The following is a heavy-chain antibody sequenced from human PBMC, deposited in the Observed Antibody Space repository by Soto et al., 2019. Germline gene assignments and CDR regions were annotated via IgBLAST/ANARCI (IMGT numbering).Heavy chain of an antibody. CDR2: ISSSSSYI. D-gene: IGHD2-2*01. CDR1: GFTFSSYS. V-gene: IGHV3-21*01. J-gene: IGHJ6*02. Sequence: NPXVSLRLSGAASGFTFSSYSMNWVRQAPGKGLEWVSSISSSSSYIYYADSVKGRFTISRDNAKNSLYLKMNSLRAEDTAVYYCAGGYCSSTSCSFYYGMDVWGQGTTVTVSS. CDR3: AGGYCSSTSCSFYYGMDV.